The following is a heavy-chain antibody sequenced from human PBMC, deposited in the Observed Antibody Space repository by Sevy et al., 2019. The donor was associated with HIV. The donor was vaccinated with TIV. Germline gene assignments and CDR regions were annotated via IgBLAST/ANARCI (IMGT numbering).Heavy chain of an antibody. V-gene: IGHV3-33*01. CDR3: ARVHYYGSGSYYGPKLYGMDV. CDR2: IWYDGSNK. D-gene: IGHD3-10*01. J-gene: IGHJ6*02. Sequence: GGSLRLSCAASGFTFSSYGMHWVRQAPGKGLEWVAVIWYDGSNKYYADSVKGRFTISRDNSKNTLYLQMNSLRAEATAVYYCARVHYYGSGSYYGPKLYGMDVWGQGTTVTVSS. CDR1: GFTFSSYG.